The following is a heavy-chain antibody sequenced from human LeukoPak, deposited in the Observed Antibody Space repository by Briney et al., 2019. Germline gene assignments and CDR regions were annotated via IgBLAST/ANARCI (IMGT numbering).Heavy chain of an antibody. D-gene: IGHD3-10*01. Sequence: GGSLRPSCAASGFTFSSHSMSWVRQAPGRGLEWISFISDDTYNVYYADSVRGRFTVSRDNAKDSLYLQMSSLRAEDTAVCYCARDTGASQYYFDYWGQGTLVTVSS. J-gene: IGHJ4*02. CDR1: GFTFSSHS. CDR2: ISDDTYNV. CDR3: ARDTGASQYYFDY. V-gene: IGHV3-48*01.